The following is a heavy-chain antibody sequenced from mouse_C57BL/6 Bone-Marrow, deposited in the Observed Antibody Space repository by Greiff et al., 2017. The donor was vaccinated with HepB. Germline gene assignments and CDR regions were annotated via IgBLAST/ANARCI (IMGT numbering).Heavy chain of an antibody. CDR2: IDPSDSYT. CDR1: GYTFTSYW. J-gene: IGHJ2*01. V-gene: IGHV1-50*01. Sequence: QVQLQQPGAELVKPGASVKLSCKASGYTFTSYWMQWVKQRPGQGLEWIGEIDPSDSYTNYNQKFKGKATLTVDTSSSTAYMQLISLTSEDSAVYYCARLRGNYDFDYWGQGTTLTVSS. CDR3: ARLRGNYDFDY. D-gene: IGHD2-1*01.